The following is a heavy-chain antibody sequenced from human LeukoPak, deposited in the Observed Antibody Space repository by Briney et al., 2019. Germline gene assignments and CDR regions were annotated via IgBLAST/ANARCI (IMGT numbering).Heavy chain of an antibody. Sequence: GASVKVSFKASGYTFTDYYMHWVRQAPGQGLEWMGWINPNSGGTNYAQKFQGRVTMTRDTSISTAYTELSRLRSDDTAVYYCARDVRNYDYVWEINRYEASSPYGMDVWGQGTTVTVSS. D-gene: IGHD3-16*02. CDR1: GYTFTDYY. CDR3: ARDVRNYDYVWEINRYEASSPYGMDV. J-gene: IGHJ6*02. V-gene: IGHV1-2*02. CDR2: INPNSGGT.